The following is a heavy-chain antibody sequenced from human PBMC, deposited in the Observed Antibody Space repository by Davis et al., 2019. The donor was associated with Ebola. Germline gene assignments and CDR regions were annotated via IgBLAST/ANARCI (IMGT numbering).Heavy chain of an antibody. CDR1: GFTFSSYG. CDR2: IWYDGSNK. CDR3: TRGGPGTGTDY. D-gene: IGHD1-1*01. V-gene: IGHV3-33*01. Sequence: GESLKISCAASGFTFSSYGMHWVRQAPGKGLEWVAVIWYDGSNKYYADSVKGRFTISRDNANNMVYLQMNSLRAEDTAVYYCTRGGPGTGTDYWGRGTLVTVSS. J-gene: IGHJ4*02.